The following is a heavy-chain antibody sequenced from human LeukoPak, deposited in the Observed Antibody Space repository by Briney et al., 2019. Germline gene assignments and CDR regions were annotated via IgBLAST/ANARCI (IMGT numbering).Heavy chain of an antibody. V-gene: IGHV3-7*01. J-gene: IGHJ3*02. CDR3: AEQGSRAFDI. CDR2: IKQDGSEK. D-gene: IGHD1/OR15-1a*01. Sequence: GGSLRLSCAASGFTFSSYWMSWVRQAPGKGLEWVANIKQDGSEKYYVDSVKGRFTISRDNSKNTLYLQMNSLRAEDTAVYYCAEQGSRAFDIWGQGTMVTVSS. CDR1: GFTFSSYW.